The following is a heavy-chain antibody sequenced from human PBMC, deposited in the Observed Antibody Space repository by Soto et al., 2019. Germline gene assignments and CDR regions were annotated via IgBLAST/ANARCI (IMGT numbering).Heavy chain of an antibody. V-gene: IGHV4-39*01. Sequence: QLQLQESGPGLVKPSETLSLTCTVSGGSISNSSYYWGWIRQPPGKGLEWIGSIYYSGSTYYNPSLKSRVTISLDTSKNQSSLKLSSVTAADTAVYYCARHTPAISISDHWGQGTLVTVSS. CDR3: ARHTPAISISDH. D-gene: IGHD2-15*01. J-gene: IGHJ4*02. CDR1: GGSISNSSYY. CDR2: IYYSGST.